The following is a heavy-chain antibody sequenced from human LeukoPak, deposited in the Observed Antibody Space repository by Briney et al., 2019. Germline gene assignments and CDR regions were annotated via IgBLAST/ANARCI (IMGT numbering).Heavy chain of an antibody. D-gene: IGHD3-9*01. CDR2: IKQDGSEK. Sequence: GGSLRLSCAASGFTFSSYWMSWVRQAPGKGLEWVANIKQDGSEKYYVDSVKGRFTISRDNAKNSLYLQMNSLRAEDTAVYYCAKVLRYFDWLLPFDPWGQGTLVTVSS. V-gene: IGHV3-7*01. CDR3: AKVLRYFDWLLPFDP. CDR1: GFTFSSYW. J-gene: IGHJ5*02.